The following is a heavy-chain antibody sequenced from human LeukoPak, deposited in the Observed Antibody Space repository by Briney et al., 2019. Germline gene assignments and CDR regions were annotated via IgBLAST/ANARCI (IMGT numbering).Heavy chain of an antibody. CDR3: ARGLRMYYYYYMDV. V-gene: IGHV3-21*01. D-gene: IGHD2-8*01. CDR1: GFTFSSHA. J-gene: IGHJ6*03. Sequence: PGGSLSLSCAASGFTFSSHAMTWVRQAPGKGLEWVSSISSSSSYIYYADSVKGRFTISRDNAKNSLYLQMNGLRAEDTAVYYCARGLRMYYYYYMDVWGKGTTVTVSS. CDR2: ISSSSSYI.